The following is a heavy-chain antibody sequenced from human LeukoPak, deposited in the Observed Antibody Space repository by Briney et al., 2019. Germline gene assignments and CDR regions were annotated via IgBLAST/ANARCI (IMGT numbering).Heavy chain of an antibody. Sequence: GESLKISCKGSGYSFTNYWIGWVRQMPGKGLEWMGIIYPGDSDTRYSPSFQGQVTISADKSISTAYLQWSSLKASDTATFYCARVSYDYIWGIIYYFDYWGQGTLVTVSS. J-gene: IGHJ4*02. D-gene: IGHD3-16*01. CDR3: ARVSYDYIWGIIYYFDY. CDR2: IYPGDSDT. CDR1: GYSFTNYW. V-gene: IGHV5-51*01.